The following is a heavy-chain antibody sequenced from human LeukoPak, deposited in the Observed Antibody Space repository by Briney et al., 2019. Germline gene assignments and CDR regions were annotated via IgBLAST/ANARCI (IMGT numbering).Heavy chain of an antibody. V-gene: IGHV5-51*01. J-gene: IGHJ4*02. D-gene: IGHD4-23*01. CDR3: AKIAITYGGNPYFDY. CDR2: IYPGDSDT. CDR1: GYSFTSYW. Sequence: KVGESLKISCKGSGYSFTSYWIGWVRPMPGKGLEWMGIIYPGDSDTRYSPSFQGQVTISADKSISTAYLQWSSLKASDTAMYYCAKIAITYGGNPYFDYWGQGTLVTVSS.